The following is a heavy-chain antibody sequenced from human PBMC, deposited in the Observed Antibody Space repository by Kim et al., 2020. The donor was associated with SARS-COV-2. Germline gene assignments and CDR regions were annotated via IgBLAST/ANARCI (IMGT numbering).Heavy chain of an antibody. CDR2: ISYDGSNK. CDR1: GFTFSSYA. CDR3: ARDRCRGYSYGSVVPPYGMDV. V-gene: IGHV3-30*04. Sequence: GGSLRLSCAASGFTFSSYAMHWVRQAPGKGLEWVAVISYDGSNKCYADSVKGRFTISRDNSKNTLYLQMNSLRAEDTAVYYCARDRCRGYSYGSVVPPYGMDVWGQGTTVTVSS. D-gene: IGHD5-18*01. J-gene: IGHJ6*02.